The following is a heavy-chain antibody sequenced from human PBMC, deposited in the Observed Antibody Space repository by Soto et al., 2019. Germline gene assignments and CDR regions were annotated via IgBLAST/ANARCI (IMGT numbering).Heavy chain of an antibody. J-gene: IGHJ6*02. CDR2: VSHSGTT. CDR1: GVSVTRGNFY. CDR3: ARGRITIYFDV. D-gene: IGHD3-3*02. V-gene: IGHV4-61*01. Sequence: QVRLQESGPGLVKPSETLSLTCTVSGVSVTRGNFYWSWIRLPPGKGLEWIGNVSHSGTTNYSPSLKSRVTVSLDTSKNQFSLRLSSVTAADTALYYCARGRITIYFDVWGQGTTVTVS.